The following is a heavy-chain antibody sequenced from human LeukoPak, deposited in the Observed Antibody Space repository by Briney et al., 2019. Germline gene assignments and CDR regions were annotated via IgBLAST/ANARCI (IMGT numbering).Heavy chain of an antibody. CDR2: ISYDGSNK. V-gene: IGHV3-30-3*01. CDR3: ARDKGYYDSSGYPY. Sequence: GGSLRLSCAASGFTFSSYAMHWVRQAPGKGLEWVAVISYDGSNKYYADSVKGRFTISRDNAKNSLYLQMNSLRAEDTAVYYCARDKGYYDSSGYPYWGQGTLVTVSS. D-gene: IGHD3-22*01. J-gene: IGHJ4*02. CDR1: GFTFSSYA.